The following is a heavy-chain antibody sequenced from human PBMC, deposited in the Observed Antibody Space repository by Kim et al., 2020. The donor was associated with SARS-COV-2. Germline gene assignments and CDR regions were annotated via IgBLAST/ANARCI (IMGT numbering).Heavy chain of an antibody. J-gene: IGHJ4*02. CDR2: INGGNGKI. D-gene: IGHD5-12*01. Sequence: ASVKVSCKASRDIFTRFDFHWLRQAPGQRPEYMGRINGGNGKIQYSQRFQDRITFTRDTSATTSYMELSSLRSEDTAVYYCATVGVPTAFDSWGQGTLVTVSS. CDR3: ATVGVPTAFDS. CDR1: RDIFTRFD. V-gene: IGHV1-3*01.